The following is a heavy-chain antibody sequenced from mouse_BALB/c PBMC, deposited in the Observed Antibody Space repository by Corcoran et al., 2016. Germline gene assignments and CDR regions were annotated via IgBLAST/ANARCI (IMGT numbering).Heavy chain of an antibody. CDR2: INTNTGEP. D-gene: IGHD1-1*01. V-gene: IGHV9-3*02. Sequence: QIQLVQSGPELKKPGETVKISCKASGYTFTNYGMNWVKQAPGKGLKWMGWINTNTGEPTYAEEFKGRFAFSLETSASTAYLQSNNLKNEDTATYFCARYDYGSSYWYFDVWGAGTTVTVSS. CDR1: GYTFTNYG. CDR3: ARYDYGSSYWYFDV. J-gene: IGHJ1*01.